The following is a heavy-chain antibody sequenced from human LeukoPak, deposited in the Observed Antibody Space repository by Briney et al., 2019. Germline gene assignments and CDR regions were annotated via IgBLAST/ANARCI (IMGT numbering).Heavy chain of an antibody. J-gene: IGHJ5*02. D-gene: IGHD3-10*01. CDR1: GGSINSYY. V-gene: IGHV4-59*12. Sequence: SETLSLTCTVSGGSINSYYWTWIRQPPGKGLEWIGYIYYSGSTNYDPSLKSRVTISVDTSKNQFSLKLSSVTAADTAVYYCARGSGEVWFGEFYNWFDPGGQGTLVTVSS. CDR3: ARGSGEVWFGEFYNWFDP. CDR2: IYYSGST.